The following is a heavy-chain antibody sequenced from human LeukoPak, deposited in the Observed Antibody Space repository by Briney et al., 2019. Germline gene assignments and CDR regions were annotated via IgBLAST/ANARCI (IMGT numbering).Heavy chain of an antibody. CDR1: GGSFSGYY. CDR2: INHSGST. CDR3: VRVGGGYGGSHFDY. J-gene: IGHJ4*02. V-gene: IGHV4-34*01. D-gene: IGHD5-12*01. Sequence: PSETLSLTFAVYGGSFSGYYWSWIRQPPGKGLEWIGEINHSGSTNYNPSLKSRVTISVDTSKNQFSLKLTSVTAADTAVYYCVRVGGGYGGSHFDYWGQGTLVTVSS.